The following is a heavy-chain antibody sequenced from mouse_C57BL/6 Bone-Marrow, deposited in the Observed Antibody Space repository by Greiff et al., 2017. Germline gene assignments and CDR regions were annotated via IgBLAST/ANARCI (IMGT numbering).Heavy chain of an antibody. Sequence: EVKLMESGGGLVKPGGSLKLSCAASGFTFSSYAMSWVRQTPEKRLEWVATISDGGSYTYYPDNVKGRFTISRVNAKNNLYLQMSHLKSEDTAMYYCARDLLLMDYWGQGTSVTVSS. CDR1: GFTFSSYA. CDR3: ARDLLLMDY. CDR2: ISDGGSYT. J-gene: IGHJ4*01. V-gene: IGHV5-4*01. D-gene: IGHD2-10*01.